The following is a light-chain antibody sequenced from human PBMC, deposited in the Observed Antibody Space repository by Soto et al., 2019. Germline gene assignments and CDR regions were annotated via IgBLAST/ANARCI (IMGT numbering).Light chain of an antibody. Sequence: EIVMTQSPATLSVSPGERATLSCRASQSVSSNLAWYQQKPGQAPRLLIYGASTRATGIPARFSGSGSGTEFSLTISSLQSEDFSVYYCQQYNNWPPITFCQGTRLEIK. J-gene: IGKJ5*01. CDR1: QSVSSN. CDR2: GAS. CDR3: QQYNNWPPIT. V-gene: IGKV3-15*01.